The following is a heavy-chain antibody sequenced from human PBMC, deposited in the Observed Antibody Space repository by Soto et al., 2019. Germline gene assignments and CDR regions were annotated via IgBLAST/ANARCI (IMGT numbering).Heavy chain of an antibody. CDR2: ISGSGGST. J-gene: IGHJ6*02. V-gene: IGHV3-23*01. D-gene: IGHD1-26*01. CDR1: GFTFSSYA. Sequence: GGSLRLSCAASGFTFSSYAMSWVRQAPGKGLEWVSAISGSGGSTYYADSVKGRFTISRDNSKNTLYLQMNSLRAEDTAVYYCQSGSSHDPYYYGMDVWGQGTTVTVSS. CDR3: QSGSSHDPYYYGMDV.